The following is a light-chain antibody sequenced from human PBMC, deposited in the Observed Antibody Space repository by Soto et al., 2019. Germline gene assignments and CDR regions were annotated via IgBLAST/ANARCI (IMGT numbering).Light chain of an antibody. CDR1: SSNIGHNY. Sequence: QSVLTQPPSVSAAPGQKVTISCSGSSSNIGHNYVSWYQQLPGTAPKLLIYDNNKRPSGIPDRFSGSKSGTSATLGITGLQTGAEADYYCGTWDSSLSAVVFGGGTKL. J-gene: IGLJ2*01. CDR2: DNN. CDR3: GTWDSSLSAVV. V-gene: IGLV1-51*01.